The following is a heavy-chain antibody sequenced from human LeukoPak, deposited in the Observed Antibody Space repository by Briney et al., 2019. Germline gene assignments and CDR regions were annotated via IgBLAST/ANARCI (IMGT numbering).Heavy chain of an antibody. CDR3: ARREVRVVVFDY. Sequence: PSETLSLTCAVYGGSFSGYYWSWIRQPPGKGLEWIGEINHSGSTNYNPSLKSRVTISVDTSKNQFSLKLSSVTAADTAVYYCARREVRVVVFDYWGQGTLVTVSS. V-gene: IGHV4-34*01. J-gene: IGHJ4*02. CDR1: GGSFSGYY. D-gene: IGHD3-10*01. CDR2: INHSGST.